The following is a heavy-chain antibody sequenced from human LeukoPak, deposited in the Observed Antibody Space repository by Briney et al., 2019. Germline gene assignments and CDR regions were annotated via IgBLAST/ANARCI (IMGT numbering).Heavy chain of an antibody. V-gene: IGHV3-30*18. J-gene: IGHJ4*02. D-gene: IGHD3-22*01. CDR2: ISYDGSNK. CDR1: GFTFSSYG. Sequence: GGSLRLSCAASGFTFSSYGMHWVRQAPGKGLEGVAVISYDGSNKYYADSVKGRFTISGDNSKNMLSLQMNTLRLEDTAVYYCAKDRGSYYYDSSGNWGQGTLVTVSS. CDR3: AKDRGSYYYDSSGN.